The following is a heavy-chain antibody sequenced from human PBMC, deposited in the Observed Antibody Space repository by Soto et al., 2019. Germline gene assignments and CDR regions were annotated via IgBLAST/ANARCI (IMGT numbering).Heavy chain of an antibody. V-gene: IGHV1-69*05. D-gene: IGHD6-13*01. CDR2: ILPIFGTA. Sequence: GASVKVSCKASGGTFSTSSINWVRQAPGQRPEWMGNILPIFGTADYAQKFQGRVTMTRDKSTSTVYMELSSLRSEDTAVYYCARAWGIAAAIDYWGQGTLVTVSS. CDR1: GGTFSTSS. J-gene: IGHJ4*02. CDR3: ARAWGIAAAIDY.